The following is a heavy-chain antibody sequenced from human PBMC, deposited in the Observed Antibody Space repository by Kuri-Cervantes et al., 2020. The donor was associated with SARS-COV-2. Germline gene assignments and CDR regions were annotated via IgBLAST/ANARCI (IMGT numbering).Heavy chain of an antibody. CDR3: AKGYYDFWSGYPPSDV. Sequence: GESLKISCAASGFTFSDYYMSWIRQAPGKGLEWVSYISSSGSTIYYADSVKGRFTISRDNSKNTLYLQMNSLRAEDTAVYYCAKGYYDFWSGYPPSDVWGQGTTVTVSS. D-gene: IGHD3-3*01. V-gene: IGHV3-11*04. J-gene: IGHJ6*02. CDR1: GFTFSDYY. CDR2: ISSSGSTI.